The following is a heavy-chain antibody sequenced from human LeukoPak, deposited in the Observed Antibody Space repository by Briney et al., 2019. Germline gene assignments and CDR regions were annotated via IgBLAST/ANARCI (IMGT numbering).Heavy chain of an antibody. CDR3: ARGLHCACSGGTCFLDY. CDR1: GGSISSCY. J-gene: IGHJ4*02. CDR2: IYTSGST. V-gene: IGHV4-4*07. D-gene: IGHD2-15*01. Sequence: SETLSLTCTVSGGSISSCYWSWIRQPAGXGLEWIGRIYTSGSTNYNPSLKSRVTMSVDTSKNQFSLKLSSVTAADTAVYYCARGLHCACSGGTCFLDYWGQGTQVTASS.